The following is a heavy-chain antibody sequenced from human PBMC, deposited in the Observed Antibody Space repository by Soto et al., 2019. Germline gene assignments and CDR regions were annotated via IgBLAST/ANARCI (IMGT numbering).Heavy chain of an antibody. Sequence: EVQLVESGGGLVQPGGSLRLSCAASGFSFSTHYMNWVRQAPGKGLEWVSCISSSGSDIYYTDSVKGRFTISRDNAKNSLYLQMNSLRHEDTAVYYCARDFKDGMAVATFDYWGQGALVSVSS. D-gene: IGHD2-15*01. V-gene: IGHV3-48*02. CDR3: ARDFKDGMAVATFDY. CDR1: GFSFSTHY. J-gene: IGHJ4*02. CDR2: ISSSGSDI.